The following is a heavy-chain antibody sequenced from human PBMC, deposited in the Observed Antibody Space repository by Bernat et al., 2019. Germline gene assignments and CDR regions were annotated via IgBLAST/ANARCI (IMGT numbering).Heavy chain of an antibody. CDR2: IYHSGST. J-gene: IGHJ4*02. CDR1: GGSISSGGYS. Sequence: QLQLQESGSGLVKPSQTLSLTCAVSGGSISSGGYSWSWIRQPPGKGLEWIGYIYHSGSTYYNPSLKSRVTLSVDRSKNQFSLKLSSVTAADTAVYYCARDYCTNGVCYGGFDYWGQGTLVTVSS. CDR3: ARDYCTNGVCYGGFDY. D-gene: IGHD2-8*01. V-gene: IGHV4-30-2*01.